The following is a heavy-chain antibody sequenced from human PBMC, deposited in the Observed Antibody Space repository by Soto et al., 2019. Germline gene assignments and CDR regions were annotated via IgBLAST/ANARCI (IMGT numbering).Heavy chain of an antibody. CDR3: ATQAEALDTEMLKGLEY. V-gene: IGHV1-69*13. CDR2: ILPIFGTP. D-gene: IGHD3-16*01. Sequence: SVKVSCKASGGTFSNSAIIWVRQAPGQGLEWMGGILPIFGTPNYAQKFQGRLTISADEFSSTAYMELNILRSADTAVSYCATQAEALDTEMLKGLEYWGQGSLVTVSS. CDR1: GGTFSNSA. J-gene: IGHJ4*02.